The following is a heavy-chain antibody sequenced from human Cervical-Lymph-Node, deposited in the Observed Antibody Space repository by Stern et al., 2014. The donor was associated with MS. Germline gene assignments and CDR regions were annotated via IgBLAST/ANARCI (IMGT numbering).Heavy chain of an antibody. Sequence: VQLVESGGGLVQPGGSLRLSCVASGFTFSSYAINWVRQAPGQGLQWVSAIVASGERTYYAESVKCRVTFSDDTSENTAHLPMTSLRAEDTAMYVCALLATPTDYWGQGTLVAVSS. CDR2: IVASGERT. CDR1: GFTFSSYA. J-gene: IGHJ4*02. V-gene: IGHV3-23*04. D-gene: IGHD2-15*01. CDR3: ALLATPTDY.